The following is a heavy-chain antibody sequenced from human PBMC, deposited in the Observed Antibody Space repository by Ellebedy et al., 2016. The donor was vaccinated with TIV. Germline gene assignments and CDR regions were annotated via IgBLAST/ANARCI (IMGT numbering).Heavy chain of an antibody. J-gene: IGHJ4*02. D-gene: IGHD3-10*01. V-gene: IGHV4-30-4*01. Sequence: MPSETLSLTCTVSGGSVTSADYQWTWIRQPPGKGLEWIGYIHSTGRTHYNPSLESRTTISMDTSKNQFSLELTSVTAADTAVYYCARARGQYLYGSGSYFTNWGQGEVVTVSS. CDR3: ARARGQYLYGSGSYFTN. CDR2: IHSTGRT. CDR1: GGSVTSADYQ.